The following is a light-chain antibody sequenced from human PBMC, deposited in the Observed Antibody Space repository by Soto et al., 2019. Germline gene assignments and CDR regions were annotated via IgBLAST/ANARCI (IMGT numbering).Light chain of an antibody. J-gene: IGKJ1*01. CDR3: QQYRSWPRT. CDR2: GAS. CDR1: QSVDIS. Sequence: EIVMTQSPATLSVSPGQRLTLSCRASQSVDISLAWYQQKPGQAPRLLIYGASTRATDMPGTFSGRGSGTEFTLTITSLRPEDFGVYYCQQYRSWPRTFGQGTKVDIK. V-gene: IGKV3-15*01.